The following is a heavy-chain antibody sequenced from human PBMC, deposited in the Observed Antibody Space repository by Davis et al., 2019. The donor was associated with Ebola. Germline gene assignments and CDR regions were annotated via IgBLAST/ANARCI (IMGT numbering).Heavy chain of an antibody. J-gene: IGHJ4*02. Sequence: SETLSLTCAVYGGSFSGHYWSWIRQPPGRGLEWIGEITHSGSTNSNPSLKSRVTISIDTSKNQFSLKLSSVTAADTAVYYCARGLTYYYDSSGYYWGQGTLVTVSS. V-gene: IGHV4-34*01. CDR1: GGSFSGHY. D-gene: IGHD3-22*01. CDR2: ITHSGST. CDR3: ARGLTYYYDSSGYY.